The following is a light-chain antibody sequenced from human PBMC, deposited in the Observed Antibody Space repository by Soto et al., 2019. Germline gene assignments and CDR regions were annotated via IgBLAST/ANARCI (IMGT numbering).Light chain of an antibody. V-gene: IGKV1-9*01. CDR3: QQLNSYPPT. CDR1: QGISSY. J-gene: IGKJ2*01. Sequence: IQLTQSPSSLSASVGDRVTITCRARQGISSYLAWSQQKPGKAPKLLIYAASTLQMGFPARFSGSGSGTDLTLTISSLQPEDVATEFFQQLNSYPPTFVQGTELEIK. CDR2: AAS.